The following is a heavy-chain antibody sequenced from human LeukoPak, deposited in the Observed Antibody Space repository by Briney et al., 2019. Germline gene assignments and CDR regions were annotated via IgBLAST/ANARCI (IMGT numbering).Heavy chain of an antibody. CDR1: GFTFSNAW. D-gene: IGHD3-22*01. V-gene: IGHV3-15*01. Sequence: GGSLRLSCAASGFTFSNAWMSWVRQAPEKGLEWVGRIKSKTDGGTTDYAAPVKGRFTISSDDSKNTLYLQMNSLKTEDTAVYYCTTGDYYDSSGYHDYWGQGTLVTVSS. CDR3: TTGDYYDSSGYHDY. J-gene: IGHJ4*02. CDR2: IKSKTDGGTT.